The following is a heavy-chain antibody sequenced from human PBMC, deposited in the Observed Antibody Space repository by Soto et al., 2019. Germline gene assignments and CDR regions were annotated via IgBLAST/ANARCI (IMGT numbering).Heavy chain of an antibody. CDR2: INPSGGST. CDR1: GYTFTSYY. V-gene: IGHV1-46*01. CDR3: ARDRGDIEDSSSPDWFDP. D-gene: IGHD6-13*01. J-gene: IGHJ5*02. Sequence: QVQLVQSGAEVKKPGASVKVSCKASGYTFTSYYMHWVRQAPGQGLEWMGIINPSGGSTSYAQKFQGRVTMTRDASTSTVYMELSSLRSEDTAVYYCARDRGDIEDSSSPDWFDPWGQGTLVTVSS.